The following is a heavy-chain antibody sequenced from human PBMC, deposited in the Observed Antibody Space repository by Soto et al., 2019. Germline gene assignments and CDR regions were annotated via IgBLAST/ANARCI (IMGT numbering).Heavy chain of an antibody. CDR1: GFTFSSYG. D-gene: IGHD5-18*01. CDR3: TTEGYTYGHHAIDS. CDR2: IWYDGSNK. J-gene: IGHJ4*02. Sequence: PGGSLRLSCAASGFTFSSYGMHWVRQAPGKGLEWVAVIWYDGSNKYYADSVKGRFTISRDNSKNTLYLQMNSLRAEDTAVYYCTTEGYTYGHHAIDSWGQGTLVTVSS. V-gene: IGHV3-33*01.